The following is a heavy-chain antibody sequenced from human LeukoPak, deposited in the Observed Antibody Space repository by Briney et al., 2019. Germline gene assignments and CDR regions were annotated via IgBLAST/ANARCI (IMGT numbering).Heavy chain of an antibody. CDR2: IASDGST. J-gene: IGHJ4*02. CDR3: IGSGGWPGY. D-gene: IGHD1-26*01. CDR1: GFTFSSYW. V-gene: IGHV3-74*01. Sequence: GGSLRLSCAASGFTFSSYWMHWVRQAPGKGLVWVSRIASDGSTAYADSVKGRFTISRDNAKDTVYLQMNSLRVEDTAVYYCIGSGGWPGYWGQGTLVTVSS.